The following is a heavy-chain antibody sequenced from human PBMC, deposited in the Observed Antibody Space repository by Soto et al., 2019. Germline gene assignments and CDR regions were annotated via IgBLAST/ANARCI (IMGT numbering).Heavy chain of an antibody. CDR2: ISYDGSNK. Sequence: GGSLRLSCAASGFTVSSYGMHWVRQAPSKGLEWVAVISYDGSNKYYADSVKGRVTISRDNSKNTLYLQMNSLRAEDTAVYYCAKDIAKYYYERGLCYWGQGT. CDR3: AKDIAKYYYERGLCY. CDR1: GFTVSSYG. D-gene: IGHD3-22*01. V-gene: IGHV3-30*18. J-gene: IGHJ4*02.